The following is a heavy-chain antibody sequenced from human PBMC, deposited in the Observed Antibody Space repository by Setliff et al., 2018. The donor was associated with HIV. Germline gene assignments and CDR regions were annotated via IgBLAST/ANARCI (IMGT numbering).Heavy chain of an antibody. CDR3: ARGMSSGWQRDAFDI. Sequence: GGSLRLSCAASGFTFSNYWIHWVRQAPGKGLVWVSHINSDGSSTTYADSVKGRFTISRDNAKNTLYLQMNSLRVEDTAVYYCARGMSSGWQRDAFDIWAQGTMVTVSS. J-gene: IGHJ3*02. CDR2: INSDGSST. D-gene: IGHD6-19*01. CDR1: GFTFSNYW. V-gene: IGHV3-74*03.